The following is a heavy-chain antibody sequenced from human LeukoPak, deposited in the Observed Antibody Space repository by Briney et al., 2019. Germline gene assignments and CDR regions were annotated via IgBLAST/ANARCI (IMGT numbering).Heavy chain of an antibody. D-gene: IGHD2-2*01. CDR3: ATNSKYGHYFYMDV. Sequence: PSETLSLTCTVSGGSISSHYWNWIRQTPGKGLEWIGYRHYDGDTKYNPSLWSRVTISLDSSRKQFSLTLRSVTAADTAVYYCATNSKYGHYFYMDVWAKGTKVAVSS. CDR2: RHYDGDT. J-gene: IGHJ6*03. CDR1: GGSISSHY. V-gene: IGHV4-59*11.